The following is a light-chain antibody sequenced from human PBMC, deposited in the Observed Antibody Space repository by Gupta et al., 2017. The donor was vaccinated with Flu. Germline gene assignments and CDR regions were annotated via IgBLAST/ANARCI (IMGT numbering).Light chain of an antibody. CDR2: GAS. CDR1: QSVGSD. CDR3: QQDDTWFT. J-gene: IGKJ2*01. V-gene: IGKV3-15*01. Sequence: SPGNLSVSPGERATRSCRDSQSVGSDVAWYQQRPGQAPRLLIFGASNRATGIPARFSGSGSGXEFTLTXSSLQYEDLAFYFCQQDDTWFTFGXGTKLEIK.